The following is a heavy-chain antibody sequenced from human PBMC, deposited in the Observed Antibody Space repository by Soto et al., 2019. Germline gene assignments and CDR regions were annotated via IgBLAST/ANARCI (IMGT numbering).Heavy chain of an antibody. V-gene: IGHV3-23*01. CDR1: GFTFSSYA. CDR2: ISGSGGST. CDR3: AKDMKDYDFWSGYPEIDYFDY. Sequence: EVQLLESGGGLVQPGGSLRLSCAASGFTFSSYAMSWVRQAPGKGLEWVSAISGSGGSTYYADSVKGRFTISRDNSKNTLYLQMNSLRAEDTAVYYCAKDMKDYDFWSGYPEIDYFDYWGQGTLVTVSS. J-gene: IGHJ4*02. D-gene: IGHD3-3*01.